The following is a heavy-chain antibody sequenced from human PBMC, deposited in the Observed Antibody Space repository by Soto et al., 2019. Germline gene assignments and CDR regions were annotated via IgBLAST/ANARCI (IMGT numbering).Heavy chain of an antibody. D-gene: IGHD3-3*01. CDR1: GFTFSSYG. CDR2: ISYDGSNK. CDR3: AKDITIFGVVIIEDYYYGMDV. V-gene: IGHV3-30*18. J-gene: IGHJ6*02. Sequence: GGSLRLSCAASGFTFSSYGMHWVRQAPGKGLEWVAVISYDGSNKYYADSVKGRFTISRDNSKNTLYLQMNSLRAEDTAVYYCAKDITIFGVVIIEDYYYGMDVWGQGTTVTVSS.